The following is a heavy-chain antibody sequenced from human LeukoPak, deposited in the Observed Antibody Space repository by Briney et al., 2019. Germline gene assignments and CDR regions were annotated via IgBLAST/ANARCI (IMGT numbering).Heavy chain of an antibody. Sequence: ASVKVPCKASGYTFTSYYMHWVRQAPGQGLEWMGIINPSGGSTSYAQKFQGRVTMTRDTSTSTVYMELSSLRSEDTAVYYCARKYYGSGSYYNPSRDYYMDVWGKGTTVTVSS. J-gene: IGHJ6*03. CDR3: ARKYYGSGSYYNPSRDYYMDV. D-gene: IGHD3-10*01. CDR2: INPSGGST. V-gene: IGHV1-46*01. CDR1: GYTFTSYY.